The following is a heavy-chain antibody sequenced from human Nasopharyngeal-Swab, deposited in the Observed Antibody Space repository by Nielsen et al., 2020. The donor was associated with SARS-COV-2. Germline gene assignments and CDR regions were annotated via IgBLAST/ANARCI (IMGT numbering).Heavy chain of an antibody. J-gene: IGHJ4*02. CDR1: GFTFSSYS. Sequence: GESLKISCAASGFTFSSYSMNWVRQAPGKGLEWVAVISYDGSNKYYADSVKGRFTISRDNSKNTLYLQMNSLRAEDTAVYYCARAGSGSYFSYFDYWGQGTLVTVSS. D-gene: IGHD1-26*01. CDR3: ARAGSGSYFSYFDY. CDR2: ISYDGSNK. V-gene: IGHV3-30*03.